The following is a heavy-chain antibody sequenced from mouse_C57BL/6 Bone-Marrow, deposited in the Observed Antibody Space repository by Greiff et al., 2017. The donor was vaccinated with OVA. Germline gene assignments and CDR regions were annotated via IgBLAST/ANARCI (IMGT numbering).Heavy chain of an antibody. J-gene: IGHJ2*01. CDR2: INPSSGYT. CDR1: GYTFTSYW. D-gene: IGHD1-1*01. V-gene: IGHV1-7*01. CDR3: ASIYYYGSSYFDY. Sequence: VKLMESGAELAKPGASVKLSCKASGYTFTSYWMHWVKQRPGQGLEWIGYINPSSGYTKYNQKFKDKATLTADKSASTAYMQLSSLTDEDSAVYYCASIYYYGSSYFDYWGQGTTLTVSS.